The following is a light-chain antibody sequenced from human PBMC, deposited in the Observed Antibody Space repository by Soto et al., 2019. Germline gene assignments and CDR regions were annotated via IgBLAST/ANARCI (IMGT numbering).Light chain of an antibody. CDR1: QSVSNDF. Sequence: LTKWPGLVSRGSCSSAKLACGSSQSVSNDFLAWYQQKPGQAPRLLIYGASTRATDVPDRFSGSGSGADFTLSISRLEPEDFATYYCQQHGQWPIKFGQGTRLDIK. CDR3: QQHGQWPIK. CDR2: GAS. V-gene: IGKV3-20*01. J-gene: IGKJ5*01.